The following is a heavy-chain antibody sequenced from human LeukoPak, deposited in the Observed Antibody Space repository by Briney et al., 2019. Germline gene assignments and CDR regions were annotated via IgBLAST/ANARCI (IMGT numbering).Heavy chain of an antibody. CDR1: GGSIRSGDYY. CDR3: AREIDSSGSFDY. J-gene: IGHJ4*02. V-gene: IGHV4-30-4*01. Sequence: SQTLSLTCTVSGGSIRSGDYYWSWIRQPPGKGLEWIGHIYYSGSTFYNPSLKSRVSMSIDTSKNQFSLKLRSVSAADTAVYYCAREIDSSGSFDYWGQGTLVTVSS. D-gene: IGHD3-22*01. CDR2: IYYSGST.